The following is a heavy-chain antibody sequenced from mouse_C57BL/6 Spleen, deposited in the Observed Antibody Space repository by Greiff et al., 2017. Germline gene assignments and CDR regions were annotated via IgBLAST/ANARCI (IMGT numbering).Heavy chain of an antibody. CDR1: GYTFTSYW. D-gene: IGHD2-4*01. CDR2: IHPNSGST. CDR3: ARSGYDDVYYCDY. Sequence: QVQLQQPGAELVKPGASVKLSCKASGYTFTSYWMHWVKQRPGQGLEWIGMIHPNSGSTNYNEKFKSKATLTVDKSSSTAYMQLSSLTSEDSAVYYCARSGYDDVYYCDYWGQGTTLTVSS. J-gene: IGHJ2*01. V-gene: IGHV1-64*01.